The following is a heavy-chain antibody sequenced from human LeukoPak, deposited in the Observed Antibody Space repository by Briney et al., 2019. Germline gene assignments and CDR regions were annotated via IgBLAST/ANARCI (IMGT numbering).Heavy chain of an antibody. D-gene: IGHD3-10*01. CDR3: ARGVKKGMVRGGRTTGRNYYYYMDV. CDR1: GYTFTSYD. Sequence: ASVKVSCKASGYTFTSYDINWVRQATGQGLEWMGWMNPNSGNTGYAQKFQGRVTMTRNTSISTAYMELSSLRSEDTAVYYCARGVKKGMVRGGRTTGRNYYYYMDVWGKGTTVTISS. CDR2: MNPNSGNT. J-gene: IGHJ6*03. V-gene: IGHV1-8*01.